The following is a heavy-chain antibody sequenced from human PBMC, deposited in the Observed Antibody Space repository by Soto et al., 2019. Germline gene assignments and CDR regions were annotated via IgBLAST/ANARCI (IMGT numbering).Heavy chain of an antibody. CDR2: IKPDGSER. J-gene: IGHJ4*02. CDR3: ARESRAAFDY. V-gene: IGHV3-7*01. CDR1: GFIFSDFW. Sequence: GGSLRLSCAVSGFIFSDFWMSWVRQAPGKGLEWVATIKPDGSERYYVDSVRGRFTIFRDNAKNSLYLQLNSLRTEDTAIYYCARESRAAFDYWVQGTLVTVSS. D-gene: IGHD2-15*01.